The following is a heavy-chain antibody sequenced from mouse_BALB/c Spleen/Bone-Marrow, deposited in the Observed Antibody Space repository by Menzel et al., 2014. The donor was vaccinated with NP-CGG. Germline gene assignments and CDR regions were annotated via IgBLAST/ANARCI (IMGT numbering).Heavy chain of an antibody. CDR1: GYTFTSYW. CDR3: ARSRTGTYFDY. CDR2: INPSTGYT. J-gene: IGHJ2*01. V-gene: IGHV1-7*01. D-gene: IGHD4-1*01. Sequence: VQLQQSGAELAKPGASVKMSCKASGYTFTSYWMHWVKQRPGQGLEWIGYINPSTGYTEYNQKFKDKATLTADKSSSTAYMQLSSLTFEDSAVYYCARSRTGTYFDYWGQGTTLTVSS.